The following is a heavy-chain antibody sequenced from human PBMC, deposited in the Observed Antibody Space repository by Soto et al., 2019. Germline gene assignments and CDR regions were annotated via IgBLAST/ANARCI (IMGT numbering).Heavy chain of an antibody. Sequence: SETLSLTCAVSGGSISSGGYSWSWIRQPPGKGLEWNGYIYHSGSTYYNPSLKSRVTISVDRSKNQFSLKLSSVTAADTAVYYCARDYGRNWFDPWGQGTLVTVSS. CDR1: GGSISSGGYS. J-gene: IGHJ5*02. D-gene: IGHD4-17*01. V-gene: IGHV4-30-2*01. CDR2: IYHSGST. CDR3: ARDYGRNWFDP.